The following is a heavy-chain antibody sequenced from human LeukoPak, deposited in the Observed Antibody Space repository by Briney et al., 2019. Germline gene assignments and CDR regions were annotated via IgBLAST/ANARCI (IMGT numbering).Heavy chain of an antibody. V-gene: IGHV3-30*18. CDR2: ISYDGSNK. CDR1: GFTFSNDW. D-gene: IGHD3-3*01. CDR3: AKEDTIFPDY. J-gene: IGHJ4*02. Sequence: GGSLRLSCAASGFTFSNDWMHWVRQAPGKGLEWVAVISYDGSNKYYADSVKGRFTISRDNSKNTLYLQMNSLRAEDTAVYYCAKEDTIFPDYWGQGTLVTVSS.